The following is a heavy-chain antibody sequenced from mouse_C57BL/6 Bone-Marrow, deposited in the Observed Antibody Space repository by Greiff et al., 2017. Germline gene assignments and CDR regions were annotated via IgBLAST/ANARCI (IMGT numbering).Heavy chain of an antibody. Sequence: EVQLQQSVAELVRPGASVKLSCTASGFNIKDYYMHWVKQRPEQGLEWIGRIDPEDGDTEYAPQFQGKATMTANTSSNTAYLQLSSLTSEDTAVYYCTTLYYGSRNHYWGQGTTLTVSS. J-gene: IGHJ2*01. CDR3: TTLYYGSRNHY. V-gene: IGHV14-1*01. D-gene: IGHD1-1*01. CDR2: IDPEDGDT. CDR1: GFNIKDYY.